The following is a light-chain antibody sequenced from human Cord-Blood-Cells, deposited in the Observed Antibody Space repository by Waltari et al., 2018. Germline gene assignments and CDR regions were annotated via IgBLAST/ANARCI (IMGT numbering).Light chain of an antibody. CDR2: GAS. Sequence: ELVMTQSPATLSVFPGERATLSCRASQSVSSDLAWYQQKPGQAPRLLIYGASTRATGIPARFSGSGSGTEFTLTISSLQSEDFAVYYCQQYNNWWTFGQGTKVEIK. J-gene: IGKJ1*01. CDR1: QSVSSD. CDR3: QQYNNWWT. V-gene: IGKV3-15*01.